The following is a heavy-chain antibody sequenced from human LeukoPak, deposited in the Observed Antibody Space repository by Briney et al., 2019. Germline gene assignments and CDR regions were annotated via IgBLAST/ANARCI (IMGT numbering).Heavy chain of an antibody. V-gene: IGHV4-39*01. J-gene: IGHJ6*02. D-gene: IGHD4-17*01. CDR1: GCSISSSSYY. Sequence: SQTLSLTCTVSGCSISSSSYYWGWLRQPPGMGLVWIGNIYDSGSTYYNPSLKSRVTISVETSKNQFSLKLSSVTAADTAVYYCARQGTVTTYYYYYYGMDVWGQGTTVTVSS. CDR2: IYDSGST. CDR3: ARQGTVTTYYYYYYGMDV.